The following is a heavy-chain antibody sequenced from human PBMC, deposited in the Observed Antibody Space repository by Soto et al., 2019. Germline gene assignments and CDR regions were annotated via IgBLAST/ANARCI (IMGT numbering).Heavy chain of an antibody. CDR3: GRRTLVVINYFES. V-gene: IGHV1-69*02. J-gene: IGHJ4*01. CDR1: GGTFRNYP. CDR2: IFPLTDIP. Sequence: QVQLVQSGTEVKKPGSSVKVSCKASGGTFRNYPINWVRQAPGQGLEWMGSIFPLTDIPDYAQNFQARLTISAHQSTSTDYLELSLLPSDDTAMYFCGRRTLVVINYFESWGPGTLVTVSS.